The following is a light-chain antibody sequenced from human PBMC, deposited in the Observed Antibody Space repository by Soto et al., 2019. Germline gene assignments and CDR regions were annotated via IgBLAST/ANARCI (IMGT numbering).Light chain of an antibody. V-gene: IGKV1-5*03. J-gene: IGKJ2*02. CDR3: QQYNGYSGT. CDR1: QSISSW. CDR2: KAL. Sequence: DTQMTQSPSTLSASVGDRVTITCRASQSISSWLAWYQQKPGKAPKLLIYKALNLESGVPSRLSGSASGTDFTLTISSLQPDDLATYYCQQYNGYSGTFGQGTKLEIK.